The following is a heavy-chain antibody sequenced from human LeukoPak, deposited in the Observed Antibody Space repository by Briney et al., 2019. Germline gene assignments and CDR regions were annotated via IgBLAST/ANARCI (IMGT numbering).Heavy chain of an antibody. J-gene: IGHJ4*02. CDR3: AKGVERRTYCSRTSCYPFDY. D-gene: IGHD2-2*01. CDR2: ISGSGGST. CDR1: GFTFSSYA. V-gene: IGHV3-23*01. Sequence: GGSLRLSCAASGFTFSSYAMSWVRQAPGKGLEWVSAISGSGGSTYYADSVKGRCTISRDNSKNTLYLQMNSLRAEDTAVYYCAKGVERRTYCSRTSCYPFDYWGQGTLVTVSS.